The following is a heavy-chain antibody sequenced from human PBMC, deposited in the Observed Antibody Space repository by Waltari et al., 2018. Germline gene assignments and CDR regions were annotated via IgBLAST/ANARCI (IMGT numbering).Heavy chain of an antibody. J-gene: IGHJ4*02. D-gene: IGHD3-3*01. V-gene: IGHV3-23*03. Sequence: EVQILESGGGWVQPGGSLRLSCVASGFTFRVCGMNWVPQAPGKGLEWVSLIYSDGTTHYADSVKGRFTTSRDNSKNTIYLQMDNLRVEDAAIYYCAKMAHYDFWSFDDWGQGTHVTVSS. CDR1: GFTFRVCG. CDR2: LIYSDGTT. CDR3: AKMAHYDFWSFDD.